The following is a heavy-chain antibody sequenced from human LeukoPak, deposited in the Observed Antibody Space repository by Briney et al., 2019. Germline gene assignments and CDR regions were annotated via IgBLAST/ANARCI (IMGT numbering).Heavy chain of an antibody. CDR3: VNYDYVGY. V-gene: IGHV3-64D*06. CDR1: GFPFNTYA. J-gene: IGHJ4*02. D-gene: IGHD2-2*01. Sequence: GGSLRLSCSASGFPFNTYAIHWVRQAPGKGLEYVAGISSNGDNTDFADSAKGRFTISRDNSKNTLYLQMSSLRAEDTAVYYCVNYDYVGYWGQGTLVTVSS. CDR2: ISSNGDNT.